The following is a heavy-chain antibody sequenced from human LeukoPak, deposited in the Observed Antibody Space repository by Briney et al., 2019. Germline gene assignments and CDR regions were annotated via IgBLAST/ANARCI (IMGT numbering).Heavy chain of an antibody. CDR3: ATRATDGPL. CDR1: GFSFTNYA. J-gene: IGHJ4*02. V-gene: IGHV3-23*01. CDR2: ISISGGST. Sequence: GGSLRLSCAASGFSFTNYAMIWVRQAPGKGLEWVSGISISGGSTFYADSVKGRFTISRDNSQNTLYLQMNSLRADDTAVYYCATRATDGPLWGQGKLVTVSS. D-gene: IGHD5-24*01.